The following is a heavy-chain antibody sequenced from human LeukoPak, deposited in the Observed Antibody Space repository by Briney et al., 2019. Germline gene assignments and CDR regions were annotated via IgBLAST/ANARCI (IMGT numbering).Heavy chain of an antibody. CDR2: ISGDGVST. D-gene: IGHD2-15*01. CDR1: GFMFDDSA. J-gene: IGHJ4*02. Sequence: TGGSLRLSCAASGFMFDDSAMHWVRQAPGKGLEWVSLISGDGVSTFYADSVKGRFTISRDNSKNSLSLQMDSLTTEDTALYYTAKEGYSHTSNYFDNWGQGILVTVSS. CDR3: AKEGYSHTSNYFDN. V-gene: IGHV3-43*02.